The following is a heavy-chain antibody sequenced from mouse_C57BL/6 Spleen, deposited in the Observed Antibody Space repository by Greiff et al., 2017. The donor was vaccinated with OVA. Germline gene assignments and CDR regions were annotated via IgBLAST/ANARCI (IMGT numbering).Heavy chain of an antibody. Sequence: VQVVESGPELVKPGASVKISCKASGYAFSSSWMNWVKQRPGKGLEWIGRIYPGDGDTNYNGKFKGKATLTADKSSSTAYMQLSSLTSEDSAVYFCARSTAYYSNLYYFDYWGQGTTLTVSS. V-gene: IGHV1-82*01. CDR1: GYAFSSSW. J-gene: IGHJ2*01. CDR3: ARSTAYYSNLYYFDY. CDR2: IYPGDGDT. D-gene: IGHD2-5*01.